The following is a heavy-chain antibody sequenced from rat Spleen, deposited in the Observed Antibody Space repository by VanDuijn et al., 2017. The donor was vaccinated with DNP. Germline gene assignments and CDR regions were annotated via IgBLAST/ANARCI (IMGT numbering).Heavy chain of an antibody. J-gene: IGHJ1*01. Sequence: EVQLQESGPGLLKPSQSLSLTCSVTGFSITSNYWGWIRKLPGNKMEWIGYINYSGYTGYNPSLKSRISITRDTSKNQFFLQLNSVTTEDTATYYCARANDGYYPNWYFDLWGPGTMVTVSS. D-gene: IGHD1-12*03. CDR3: ARANDGYYPNWYFDL. V-gene: IGHV3-1*01. CDR2: INYSGYT. CDR1: GFSITSNY.